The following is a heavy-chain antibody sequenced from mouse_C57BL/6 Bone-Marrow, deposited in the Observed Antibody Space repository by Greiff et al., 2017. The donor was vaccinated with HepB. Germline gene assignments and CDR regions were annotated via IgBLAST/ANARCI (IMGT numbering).Heavy chain of an antibody. D-gene: IGHD3-1*01. CDR3: ATARATSWFDY. J-gene: IGHJ3*01. CDR1: GYTFTSYG. V-gene: IGHV1-81*01. CDR2: IYPRSGNT. Sequence: VMLVESGAELARPGASVKLSCKASGYTFTSYGISWVKQRTGRGLEWIGEIYPRSGNTYYNAKFKGKATLTADKSSSTAYMELRSLASEDSAVYFGATARATSWFDYWGQGTLVTVSS.